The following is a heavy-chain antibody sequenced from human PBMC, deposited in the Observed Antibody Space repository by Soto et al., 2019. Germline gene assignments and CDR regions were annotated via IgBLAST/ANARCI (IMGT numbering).Heavy chain of an antibody. J-gene: IGHJ5*02. CDR3: ARGVAARPRWFDP. CDR2: INHSGST. V-gene: IGHV4-34*01. CDR1: GGSFSGYY. Sequence: QVQLQQWGAGLLKPSETLYLTCAVYGGSFSGYYWSWIRQPPGKGLEWIGEINHSGSTNYNPSLKSRVTISVDTSKNQFSLKLSSVTAADTAVYYCARGVAARPRWFDPWGQGTLVTVSS. D-gene: IGHD6-6*01.